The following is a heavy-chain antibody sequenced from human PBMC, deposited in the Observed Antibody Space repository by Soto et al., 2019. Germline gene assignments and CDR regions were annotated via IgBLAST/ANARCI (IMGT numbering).Heavy chain of an antibody. CDR2: IYYSGST. CDR1: GGSISSYY. J-gene: IGHJ3*02. D-gene: IGHD3-9*01. V-gene: IGHV4-59*01. CDR3: ARVREYYDILTGYHKVWAFDI. Sequence: SETLSLTCTVSGGSISSYYWSWIRQPPGKGLEWIGYIYYSGSTNYNPSLKSRVTISVDTSKNQFSLKLSSVTAADTAVYYCARVREYYDILTGYHKVWAFDIWGQGTMVTVSS.